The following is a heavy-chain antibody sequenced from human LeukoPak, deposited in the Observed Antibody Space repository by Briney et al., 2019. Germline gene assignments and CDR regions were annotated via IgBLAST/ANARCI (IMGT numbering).Heavy chain of an antibody. V-gene: IGHV3-15*04. CDR1: GFTFSSYW. CDR2: IESKTDGETT. D-gene: IGHD3-10*01. CDR3: STYGSGRKFDY. J-gene: IGHJ4*02. Sequence: GGSLRLSCAASGFTFSSYWMSWVREAPGKGREWVGRIESKTDGETTDYATPVKDRFIISRDGSTNTLYLQMNSLKSADTAVYYCSTYGSGRKFDYWGQGTLVTVFS.